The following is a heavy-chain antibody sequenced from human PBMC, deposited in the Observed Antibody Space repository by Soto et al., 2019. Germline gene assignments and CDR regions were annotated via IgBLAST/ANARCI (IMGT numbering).Heavy chain of an antibody. J-gene: IGHJ3*02. V-gene: IGHV4-39*01. CDR2: IYYSGST. D-gene: IGHD3-10*01. CDR3: ARQVNPWAQGAFDI. CDR1: GGSISSSSYY. Sequence: QLQLQESGPGLVKPSETLSLTCTVSGGSISSSSYYWGWIRQPPGKGLEWIGSIYYSGSTYYNPSLKSRVTISVDTSKNQFSLKLRSVTAADTAVYYCARQVNPWAQGAFDIWGQGTMVTVSS.